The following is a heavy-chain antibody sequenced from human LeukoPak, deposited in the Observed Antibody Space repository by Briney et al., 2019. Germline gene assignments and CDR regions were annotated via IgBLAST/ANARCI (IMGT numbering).Heavy chain of an antibody. CDR2: IYYTGST. CDR3: ARGFRNYAPTRDPSLIDY. CDR1: GGSISSISYY. Sequence: PSETLSLTCTISGGSISSISYYWGWIRQPPGKGLEWIGSIYYTGSTYYNPSLKSRVTISVDTSKNQFSLKLSSVTAADTAVYYCARGFRNYAPTRDPSLIDYWGQGTLVTVSS. J-gene: IGHJ4*02. V-gene: IGHV4-39*07. D-gene: IGHD5-24*01.